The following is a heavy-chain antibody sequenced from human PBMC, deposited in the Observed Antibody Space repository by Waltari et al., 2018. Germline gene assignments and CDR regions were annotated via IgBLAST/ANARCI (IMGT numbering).Heavy chain of an antibody. CDR1: GGPMSNFY. J-gene: IGHJ6*03. CDR2: ISHTGNT. D-gene: IGHD4-17*01. CDR3: ARGDGDLDYDYYYMDV. V-gene: IGHV4-59*13. Sequence: VPLQESGPGLVKPSETLSHTCTVTGGPMSNFYWSWIRQPPGKGPEWIGYISHTGNTNYNPSLKGRVIISVDTSKKQFSLKVSSLTAADTAVYYCARGDGDLDYDYYYMDVWGKGTTVTVSS.